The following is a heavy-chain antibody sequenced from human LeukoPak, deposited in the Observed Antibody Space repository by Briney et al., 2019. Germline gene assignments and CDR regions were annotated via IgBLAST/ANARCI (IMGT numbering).Heavy chain of an antibody. D-gene: IGHD3-9*01. J-gene: IGHJ4*02. CDR2: IKQDGSEK. CDR3: ARSYYDILTGYYDY. V-gene: IGHV3-7*01. CDR1: GFTFSSYE. Sequence: GGSLRLSCAASGFTFSSYEMNWVRQAPGKGLEWVANIKQDGSEKYYVDSVKGRFTISRDNAKNSLYLQMNSLRAEDTAVYYCARSYYDILTGYYDYWGQGTLVTVSS.